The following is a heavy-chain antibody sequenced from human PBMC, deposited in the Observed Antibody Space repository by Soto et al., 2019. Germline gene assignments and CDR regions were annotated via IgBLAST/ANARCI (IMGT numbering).Heavy chain of an antibody. J-gene: IGHJ4*02. D-gene: IGHD5-18*01. CDR3: AKERRRVSRYSYGPFDY. CDR2: ISYDGSNK. Sequence: GGSLRLSCAASGFTFSSYGMHWVRQAPGKGLEWVAVISYDGSNKYYADSVKGRFTISRDNSKNTLYLQMNSLRAEDTAVYYCAKERRRVSRYSYGPFDYWGQGTLGTVS. V-gene: IGHV3-30*18. CDR1: GFTFSSYG.